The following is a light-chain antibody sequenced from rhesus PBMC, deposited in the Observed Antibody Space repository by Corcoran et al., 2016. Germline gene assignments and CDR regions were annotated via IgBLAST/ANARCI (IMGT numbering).Light chain of an antibody. CDR1: QSISSW. CDR3: QQYSSSPWT. V-gene: IGKV1-22*01. Sequence: DIQMTQSPSSLSASVGDTVTITCRASQSISSWLAWYQQKPGKAPKLLIYKASTLQSGVPSRFSGSGSGTDFPLTISSLQSEDFATSYCQQYSSSPWTFGQGTKVEIK. J-gene: IGKJ1*01. CDR2: KAS.